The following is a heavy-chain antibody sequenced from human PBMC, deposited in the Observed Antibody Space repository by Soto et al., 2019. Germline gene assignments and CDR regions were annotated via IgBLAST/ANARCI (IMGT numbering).Heavy chain of an antibody. CDR3: ARDGRSGSYYDAFDI. V-gene: IGHV1-69*01. CDR1: GGTFSSYA. J-gene: IGHJ3*02. Sequence: QVQLVQSGAEVKKPGSSVKVSCKASGGTFSSYAISWVRQAPGQGLEWMGGIIPIFGTANYAQKLQGRVTITADESTSTAYMELSSLRSEDTAVYSCARDGRSGSYYDAFDIWGQGTMVTVSS. D-gene: IGHD1-26*01. CDR2: IIPIFGTA.